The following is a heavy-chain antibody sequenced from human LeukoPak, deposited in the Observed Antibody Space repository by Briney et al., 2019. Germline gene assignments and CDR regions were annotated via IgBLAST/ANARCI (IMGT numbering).Heavy chain of an antibody. V-gene: IGHV4-61*08. CDR3: ASTTRLEPYYFDY. J-gene: IGHJ4*02. CDR1: GGSISSGDYY. Sequence: PSETLSLTCTVSGGSISSGDYYCSWVRQPPGKGLEWIGYIYYSGSTNYNPSLKSRVTISVDTSKNQFSLKLSSVTAADTAVYYCASTTRLEPYYFDYWGQGTLVTVSS. CDR2: IYYSGST. D-gene: IGHD1-14*01.